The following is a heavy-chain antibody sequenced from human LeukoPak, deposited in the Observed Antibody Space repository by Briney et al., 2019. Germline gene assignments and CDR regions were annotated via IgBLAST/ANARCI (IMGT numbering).Heavy chain of an antibody. CDR3: ARDPSITMVRGVIITGTFDY. V-gene: IGHV3-53*05. J-gene: IGHJ4*02. Sequence: GSLRLSCAASGFTVSSNYMSWVRQAPGKGLEWVSVIYSGGSTYYADSVKGRFTISRDNSKNTLYLQMNSLRSDDTAVYYCARDPSITMVRGVIITGTFDYWGQGTLVTVSS. D-gene: IGHD3-10*01. CDR1: GFTVSSNY. CDR2: IYSGGST.